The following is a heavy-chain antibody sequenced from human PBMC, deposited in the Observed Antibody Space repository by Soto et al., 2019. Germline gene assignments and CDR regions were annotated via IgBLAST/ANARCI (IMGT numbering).Heavy chain of an antibody. CDR2: ISSSGSTI. Sequence: GGSLRLSCAASGFTFSDYYISWIRQAPGKGLEKISYISSSGSTIYYADSVKGRFTISRDNAKNSLYLQMNSLRAEDTAVYFCARVSDFWSSYLGGLFDYWGQGTLVTVSS. CDR1: GFTFSDYY. J-gene: IGHJ4*02. CDR3: ARVSDFWSSYLGGLFDY. D-gene: IGHD3-3*01. V-gene: IGHV3-11*01.